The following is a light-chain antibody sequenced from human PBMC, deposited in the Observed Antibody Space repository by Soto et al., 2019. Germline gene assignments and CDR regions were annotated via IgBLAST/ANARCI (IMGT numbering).Light chain of an antibody. CDR3: SSYTSSRSWV. Sequence: QSALTQPASVSGSPGQSITISCTGTSSDVGVYDYVSWYQQYPGKTPQLLIYEVNRPSGVSDRFSGSKSGNTASLTISDLQAEDEADYYCSSYTSSRSWVFGGGTKVTAL. V-gene: IGLV2-14*01. CDR2: EV. J-gene: IGLJ3*02. CDR1: SSDVGVYDY.